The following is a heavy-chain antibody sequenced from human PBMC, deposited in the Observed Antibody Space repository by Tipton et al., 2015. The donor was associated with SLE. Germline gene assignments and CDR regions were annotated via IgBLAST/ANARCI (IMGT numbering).Heavy chain of an antibody. CDR2: IYYSGST. D-gene: IGHD6-19*01. J-gene: IGHJ4*02. V-gene: IGHV4-59*01. CDR3: AGWAGPSVNFDY. CDR1: GGSISSYY. Sequence: TLSLTCTVSGGSISSYYWSWIRQPPGKGLEWIGYIYYSGSTNYNPSLKSRVTISVDTSKNQFPLKLSSVTAADTAVYYCAGWAGPSVNFDYLGQGTLVPVPS.